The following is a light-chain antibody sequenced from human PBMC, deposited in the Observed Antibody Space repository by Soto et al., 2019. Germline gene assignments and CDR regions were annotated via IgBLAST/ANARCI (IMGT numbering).Light chain of an antibody. J-gene: IGLJ2*01. CDR3: SSYTSSGTLV. V-gene: IGLV2-14*01. CDR2: DVS. CDR1: SSDVGGYNY. Sequence: QSVLTQPASVSGSPGQSITISCTGTSSDVGGYNYVSWYQQHPGKAPKLMIYDVSNRPSRVSNRFSVSKSGNTTSLTISGLLAEDEADYYCSSYTSSGTLVFGGGTKLTVL.